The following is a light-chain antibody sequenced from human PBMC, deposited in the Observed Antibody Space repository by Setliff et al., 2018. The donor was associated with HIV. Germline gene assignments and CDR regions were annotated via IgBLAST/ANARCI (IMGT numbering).Light chain of an antibody. V-gene: IGLV2-8*01. Sequence: QSALTQPPSASGSPGQSVTISCTGTSSDVGGYNYVSWYQHHPGRPPKLLIYDVSHRPSGVPDRFSGSKSGNTASLTVSGLQAEDEADYYCSSYASSNSDVFGTGTRSPS. CDR1: SSDVGGYNY. J-gene: IGLJ1*01. CDR2: DVS. CDR3: SSYASSNSDV.